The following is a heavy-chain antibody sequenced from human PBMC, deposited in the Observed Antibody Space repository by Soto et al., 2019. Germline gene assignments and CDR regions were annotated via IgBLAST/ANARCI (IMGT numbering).Heavy chain of an antibody. CDR1: GFTFSSYG. J-gene: IGHJ4*02. V-gene: IGHV3-33*01. CDR3: ARSFRSIVLGIPDY. CDR2: IWYDGSNK. D-gene: IGHD3-22*01. Sequence: QVQLVESGGGVVQPGRSLRLSCAASGFTFSSYGMHWVRQAPGKGLEWVAVIWYDGSNKYYADSVKGRFTISRDNTKNRLYLQMNSMRAEDRAVYYCARSFRSIVLGIPDYLGQGNMGTVSS.